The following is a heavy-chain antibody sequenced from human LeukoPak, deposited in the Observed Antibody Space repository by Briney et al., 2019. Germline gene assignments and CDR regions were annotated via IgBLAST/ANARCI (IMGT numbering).Heavy chain of an antibody. CDR1: GFTFSSYE. D-gene: IGHD3-22*01. CDR2: ISSSGSTI. CDR3: AKDSSGYYLFKLGY. V-gene: IGHV3-48*03. J-gene: IGHJ4*02. Sequence: PGGSLRLSCAASGFTFSSYEMNWVRQAPGKGLEWVSYISSSGSTIYYADSVKGRFTISRDNAKNSLYLQMNSLRAEDTALCYCAKDSSGYYLFKLGYWGQGTLVTVSS.